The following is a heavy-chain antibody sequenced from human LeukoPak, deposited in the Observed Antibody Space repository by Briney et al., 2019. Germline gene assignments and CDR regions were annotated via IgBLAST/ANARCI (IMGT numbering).Heavy chain of an antibody. V-gene: IGHV4-59*01. CDR3: ARQVASGWYSFGDY. J-gene: IGHJ4*02. CDR1: GGSIGSYY. CDR2: IYYSGST. Sequence: PSETLSLTCTVTGGSIGSYYWSWIRQPPGKGLEWIGYIYYSGSTNYNPSLKSRVTISVDTSKNQFSLKLSSVTAADTAVYYCARQVASGWYSFGDYWGQGTLVTVSS. D-gene: IGHD6-19*01.